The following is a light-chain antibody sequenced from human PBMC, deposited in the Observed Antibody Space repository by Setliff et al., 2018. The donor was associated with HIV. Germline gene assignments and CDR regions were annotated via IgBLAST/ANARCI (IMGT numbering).Light chain of an antibody. CDR3: SSYTSSSTVL. J-gene: IGLJ2*01. Sequence: QSALTQPASVSGSPGQSITIYCTGTSNNIAIYNYVSWYQQHPGKAPKLMIYDVSNRPSGISNRFSGSKSGNTASLTISGLQAEDEADYYCSSYTSSSTVLFGGGTQLTVL. CDR1: SNNIAIYNY. CDR2: DVS. V-gene: IGLV2-14*01.